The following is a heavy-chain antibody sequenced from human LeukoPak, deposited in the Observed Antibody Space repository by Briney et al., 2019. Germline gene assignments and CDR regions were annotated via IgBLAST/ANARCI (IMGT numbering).Heavy chain of an antibody. D-gene: IGHD3-3*01. V-gene: IGHV3-21*01. CDR2: ISSSSSYI. CDR3: ARGPKNDFWSGRIDY. Sequence: AGGSLRLSCAASGFTFSSYSMNWVRQAPGKGLEWVSSISSSSSYIYYADSVKGRFTISRDNAKNSLYLQMNSLRAEDTAVYYCARGPKNDFWSGRIDYWGQGTLVTVSS. J-gene: IGHJ4*02. CDR1: GFTFSSYS.